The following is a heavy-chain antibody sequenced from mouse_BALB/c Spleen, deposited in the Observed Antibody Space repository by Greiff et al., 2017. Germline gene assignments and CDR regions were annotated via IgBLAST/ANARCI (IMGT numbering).Heavy chain of an antibody. Sequence: VQLQQSGAELAKPGASVKMSCKASGYTFTSYWMHWVKQRPGQGLEWIGYINPSTGYTEYNQKFKDKATLTADKSSSTAYMQLSSLTSEDSAVYYCARRTGSYAMDYWGQGTSVTVSS. J-gene: IGHJ4*01. CDR3: ARRTGSYAMDY. D-gene: IGHD2-2*01. CDR1: GYTFTSYW. CDR2: INPSTGYT. V-gene: IGHV1-7*01.